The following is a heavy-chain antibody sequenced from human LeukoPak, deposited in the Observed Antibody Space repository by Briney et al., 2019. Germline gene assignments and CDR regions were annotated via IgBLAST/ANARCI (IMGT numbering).Heavy chain of an antibody. Sequence: PGGSLRLSCAASGFTFSSYAMSWVRQAPGKGLEWVAFIHYDGSYEHYADSVKGRFTISRDNSRNTLFLQMNSLRGEDTAVYYCATPSDFLDYWGQGTLVTVSS. CDR3: ATPSDFLDY. J-gene: IGHJ4*02. CDR1: GFTFSSYA. D-gene: IGHD3-10*01. CDR2: IHYDGSYE. V-gene: IGHV3-30*02.